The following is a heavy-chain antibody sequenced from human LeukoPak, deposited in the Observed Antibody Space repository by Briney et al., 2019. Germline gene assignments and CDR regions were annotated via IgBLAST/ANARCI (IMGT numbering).Heavy chain of an antibody. D-gene: IGHD3/OR15-3a*01. CDR2: IKQDGSDK. CDR3: ARDSGTGWNY. CDR1: GFTFSSYW. J-gene: IGHJ4*02. V-gene: IGHV3-7*01. Sequence: GGSLILSCAASGFTFSSYWMTWVRQAPGKGLEWVASIKQDGSDKYYVDSVKGRFTISRDNAKNSVYLQMNSLRVEDTAVFYCARDSGTGWNYWGQGTLVTVSS.